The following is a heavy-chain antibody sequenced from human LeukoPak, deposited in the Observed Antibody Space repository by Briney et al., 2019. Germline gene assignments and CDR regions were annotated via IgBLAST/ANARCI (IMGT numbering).Heavy chain of an antibody. Sequence: GGSLRLSCAASGFTFRSYWTSWVRQAPGKGLEWVSAISGSGGNTYYADSVKGRFTISRDNSKNTLYLQMNSLRAEDTAVYYCAKDGYSSKDYWGQGTLVTVSS. D-gene: IGHD6-19*01. CDR2: ISGSGGNT. V-gene: IGHV3-23*01. J-gene: IGHJ4*02. CDR1: GFTFRSYW. CDR3: AKDGYSSKDY.